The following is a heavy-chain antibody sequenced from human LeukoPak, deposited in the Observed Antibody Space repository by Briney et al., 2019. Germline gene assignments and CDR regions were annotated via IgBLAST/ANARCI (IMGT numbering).Heavy chain of an antibody. J-gene: IGHJ4*02. V-gene: IGHV3-30*18. CDR1: GLTFSSYG. D-gene: IGHD2-21*02. CDR2: ISYDGGSK. CDR3: AKGPRDLAYCGGDCYSNFDY. Sequence: GGSLRLSCAASGLTFSSYGMHWVRQAPGKGLEWVAVISYDGGSKYYAESVKGRFTISRDNSKNTLYLQMNSLRAEDTAVYYCAKGPRDLAYCGGDCYSNFDYWGQGTLVTVSS.